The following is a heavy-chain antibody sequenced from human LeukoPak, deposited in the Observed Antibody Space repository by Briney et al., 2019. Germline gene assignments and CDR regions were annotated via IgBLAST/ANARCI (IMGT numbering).Heavy chain of an antibody. CDR1: DFTFRNAW. J-gene: IGHJ4*02. CDR2: IKSKTDGGAT. CDR3: TTEGYSSAWYPWFDY. Sequence: GGSLRLSCAASDFTFRNAWMSWVRQAPGKGLEWVGRIKSKTDGGATDYAAPVKGRFTISRDDSKTTLYLQMNSLKTEDTAVYYCTTEGYSSAWYPWFDYWGQGTLVTVSS. D-gene: IGHD6-19*01. V-gene: IGHV3-15*01.